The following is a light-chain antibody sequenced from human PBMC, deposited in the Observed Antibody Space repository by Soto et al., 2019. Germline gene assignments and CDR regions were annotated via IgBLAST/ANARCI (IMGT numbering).Light chain of an antibody. J-gene: IGKJ4*01. V-gene: IGKV4-1*01. Sequence: IVMTQSLDSLAVSLGERATINCNSIQSVLYSSNNKNYLAWYQKKKGQPPKLLIYWASTRESGVPERLTGSGYGTDLTLTISSMQDEDVEVYYCQQYYGYPRAFGGGTKVDIK. CDR2: WAS. CDR3: QQYYGYPRA. CDR1: QSVLYSSNNKNY.